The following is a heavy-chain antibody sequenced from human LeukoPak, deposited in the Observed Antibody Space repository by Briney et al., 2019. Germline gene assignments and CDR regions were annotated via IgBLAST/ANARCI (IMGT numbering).Heavy chain of an antibody. CDR2: ISAYNGNT. CDR1: SYTFTNYA. V-gene: IGHV1-18*01. J-gene: IGHJ4*02. Sequence: ASVKVSCTASSYTFTNYAFTWVRQAPGQGLEWMGWISAYNGNTNYAQKLQGRVTMTTDTSTSTAYMELRSLRSDDTAVYYCARAAVVTPRDIDYWGQGTLVTVSS. D-gene: IGHD4-23*01. CDR3: ARAAVVTPRDIDY.